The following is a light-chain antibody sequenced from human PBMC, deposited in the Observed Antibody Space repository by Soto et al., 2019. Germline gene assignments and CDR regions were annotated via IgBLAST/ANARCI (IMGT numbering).Light chain of an antibody. CDR2: SAS. J-gene: IGKJ2*01. Sequence: DIQMTQSPYSLSASVGDSVTITCRASQNIRTYLNWYQQKPGRAPKLLIHSASALPSGVPSRFSGSGAGTDFTLTISSLQPEDFATYYCQQLTNFRFTFGQGTKLDIK. CDR1: QNIRTY. V-gene: IGKV1-9*01. CDR3: QQLTNFRFT.